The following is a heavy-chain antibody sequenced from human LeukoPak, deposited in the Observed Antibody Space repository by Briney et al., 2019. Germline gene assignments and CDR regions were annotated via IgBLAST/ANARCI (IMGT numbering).Heavy chain of an antibody. CDR2: ISTIGIT. D-gene: IGHD1-26*01. Sequence: SETLSLTCTVSGGSITSYFWSWIRQPAGKGLEWIGRISTIGITNYNPSLKRRVTMSIDTSKKQFSLKLSSLTAADTAVYFCARAALGATHFDYWGQGTLVTVSS. J-gene: IGHJ4*02. CDR1: GGSITSYF. V-gene: IGHV4-4*07. CDR3: ARAALGATHFDY.